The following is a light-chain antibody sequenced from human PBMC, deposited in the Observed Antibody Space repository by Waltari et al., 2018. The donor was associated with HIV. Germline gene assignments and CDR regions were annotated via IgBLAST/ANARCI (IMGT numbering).Light chain of an antibody. V-gene: IGLV3-25*03. CDR1: ALPKQY. Sequence: SYELTQPPSVSASPGQTARITCSGDALPKQYVYWYQQRPGQAPVLVIYKDNERPSGIPWGFSGSSSGTTVTLTISGVQAEDEADYYCQSVESSGSRVFGGGTKLTVL. CDR2: KDN. J-gene: IGLJ3*02. CDR3: QSVESSGSRV.